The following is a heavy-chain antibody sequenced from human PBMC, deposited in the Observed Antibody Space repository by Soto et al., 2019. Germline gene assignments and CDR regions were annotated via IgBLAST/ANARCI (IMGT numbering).Heavy chain of an antibody. CDR3: TRHDELWFGEFPTPRGPTVDDY. CDR1: GFTFSGSA. CDR2: IRSKANSYAT. Sequence: EVQLVESGGGLVQPGGSLKLSCAASGFTFSGSAMHWVRQASGKGLEWVGRIRSKANSYATAYAASVKGRFTISRDDSKNTAYLQMNSLKTEDTAVYYCTRHDELWFGEFPTPRGPTVDDYWGQGTLVTVSS. J-gene: IGHJ4*02. V-gene: IGHV3-73*02. D-gene: IGHD3-10*01.